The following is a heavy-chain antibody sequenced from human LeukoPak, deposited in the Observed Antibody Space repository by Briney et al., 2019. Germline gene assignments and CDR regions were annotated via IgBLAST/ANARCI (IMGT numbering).Heavy chain of an antibody. CDR3: AKDQLGYCSSTSCPIDY. CDR1: GLTISTCG. CDR2: IRYDGSNK. Sequence: GGSLRLSCAASGLTISTCGMHWVRQAPGKALEWVALIRYDGSNKYYADSVKRRFTISRDNSKNTLYLQMNTLRAEDTAVYYCAKDQLGYCSSTSCPIDYWGQGTLVTVSS. J-gene: IGHJ4*02. D-gene: IGHD2-2*01. V-gene: IGHV3-30*02.